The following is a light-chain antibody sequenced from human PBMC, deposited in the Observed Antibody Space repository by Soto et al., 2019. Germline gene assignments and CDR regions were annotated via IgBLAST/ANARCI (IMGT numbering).Light chain of an antibody. CDR1: QGIRSY. CDR3: QHFDSYPIP. Sequence: DIQLTQSPSFLSASVGDRVTITCRASQGIRSYLAWYQQKPGKAPELLIYAASTLQSGVPSRFSGSGSGTEFTLTISSLQPEDFAIYYCQHFDSYPIPFGQGTRLEIK. J-gene: IGKJ5*01. CDR2: AAS. V-gene: IGKV1-9*01.